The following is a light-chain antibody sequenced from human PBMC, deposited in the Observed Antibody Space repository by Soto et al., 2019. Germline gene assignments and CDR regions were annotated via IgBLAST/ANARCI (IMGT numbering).Light chain of an antibody. Sequence: DIQMTQSPSTLSASVGDRVTITCRASQNINNWLAWSQQKPGKAPKVLIYVASTLESVVPSRFSGSGSGTEFTLTINSLQPDDVATYYCQQHGDYPLTFGPGTRVHV. V-gene: IGKV1-5*03. CDR1: QNINNW. J-gene: IGKJ3*01. CDR2: VAS. CDR3: QQHGDYPLT.